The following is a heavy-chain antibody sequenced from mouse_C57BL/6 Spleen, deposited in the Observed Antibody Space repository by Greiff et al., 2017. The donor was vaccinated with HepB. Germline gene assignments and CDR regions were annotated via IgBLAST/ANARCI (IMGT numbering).Heavy chain of an antibody. J-gene: IGHJ2*01. V-gene: IGHV1-82*01. CDR1: GYAFSSSW. Sequence: VQLQQSGPELVKPGASVKISCKASGYAFSSSWMNWVKQRPGKGLEWIGRIYPGDGDTNYNGKFKGKATLTADKSSSTAYMQLSSLTSEDSAVYFCARGIYYGLDYWGQGTTLTVSS. CDR2: IYPGDGDT. CDR3: ARGIYYGLDY. D-gene: IGHD2-1*01.